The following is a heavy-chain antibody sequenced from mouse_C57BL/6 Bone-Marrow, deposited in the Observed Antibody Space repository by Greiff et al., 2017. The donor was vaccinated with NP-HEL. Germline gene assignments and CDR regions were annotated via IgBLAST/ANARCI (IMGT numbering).Heavy chain of an antibody. Sequence: VQLKQSGPVLVKPGASVKMSCKASGYTFTDYYMNWVKQSHGKSLEWIGVINPYNGGTSYNQKFKGKATLTVDKSSSTAYMELNSLTSEDSAVYYCARENGNYVSWYFDVWGTGTTVTVSS. CDR1: GYTFTDYY. J-gene: IGHJ1*03. V-gene: IGHV1-19*01. CDR2: INPYNGGT. CDR3: ARENGNYVSWYFDV. D-gene: IGHD2-1*01.